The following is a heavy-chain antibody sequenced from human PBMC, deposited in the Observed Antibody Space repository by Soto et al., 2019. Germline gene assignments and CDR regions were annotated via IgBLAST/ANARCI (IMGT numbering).Heavy chain of an antibody. CDR3: AKDGSGVGEAGELDY. Sequence: GGSLRLSCAASGFTFDDYAMHWVRQAPGKGLEWVSGISWNSGSIGYADSVKGRFTISRDNAKNSLYLQMNSLRAEDTALYYCAKDGSGVGEAGELDYWGQGNLVTVSS. CDR2: ISWNSGSI. J-gene: IGHJ4*02. CDR1: GFTFDDYA. V-gene: IGHV3-9*01. D-gene: IGHD3-10*01.